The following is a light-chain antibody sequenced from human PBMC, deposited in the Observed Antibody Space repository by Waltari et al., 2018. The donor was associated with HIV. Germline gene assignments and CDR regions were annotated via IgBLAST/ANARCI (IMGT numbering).Light chain of an antibody. CDR1: SPNIGNNA. V-gene: IGLV1-36*01. CDR3: AAWDDSLNGPV. Sequence: QSVLTQPPSVSEAPRQRVTISCSGSSPNIGNNAVNWYQQLPGKAPKLPIYYDDLGPSGVSDRSSGSKSGTSASLAISGLQSEDEADYYCAAWDDSLNGPVFGGGTKLTVL. CDR2: YDD. J-gene: IGLJ2*01.